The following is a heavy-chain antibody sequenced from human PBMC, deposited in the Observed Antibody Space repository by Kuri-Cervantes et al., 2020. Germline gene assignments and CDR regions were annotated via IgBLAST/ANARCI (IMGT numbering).Heavy chain of an antibody. CDR2: ISSSSSYI. CDR3: ARDQVPYSGYDSPFDY. J-gene: IGHJ4*02. V-gene: IGHV3-21*01. CDR1: GFTFSSYE. Sequence: GESLKISCAASGFTFSSYEMNWVRQAPGKGLEWVSSISSSSSYIYYADSVKGRFTISRDNAKNSLYLQMNSLRAEDTAVYYCARDQVPYSGYDSPFDYWGQGTLVTVSS. D-gene: IGHD5-12*01.